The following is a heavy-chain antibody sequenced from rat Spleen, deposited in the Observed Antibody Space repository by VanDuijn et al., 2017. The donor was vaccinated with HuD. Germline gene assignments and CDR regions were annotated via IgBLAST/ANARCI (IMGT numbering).Heavy chain of an antibody. J-gene: IGHJ3*01. CDR3: ASHGPRISRFAY. CDR2: IVFDSSGV. Sequence: EVQLVESGGGLVQPGNSLKLSCAASGFTFSDYAMAWVRQSPEKGLEWVATIVFDSSGVYYRNSVKGRFTLSRDNTRNTLYLQMDGLKSEDTATYYCASHGPRISRFAYWGQGTLVTVSS. D-gene: IGHD1-6*01. CDR1: GFTFSDYA. V-gene: IGHV5S10*01.